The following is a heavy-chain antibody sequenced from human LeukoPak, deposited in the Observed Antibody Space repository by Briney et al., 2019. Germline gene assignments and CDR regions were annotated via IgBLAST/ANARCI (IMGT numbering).Heavy chain of an antibody. J-gene: IGHJ4*02. Sequence: GRSLRLSCAASGFTFSSYAMHWVRQAPGKGLEWVAVISYDGSNKYYADSVKGRFTISRDNSKNTLYLQMNSLRAEDTAMYYCARDRASRLDYWGQGTLVTVSS. V-gene: IGHV3-30-3*01. CDR2: ISYDGSNK. CDR3: ARDRASRLDY. CDR1: GFTFSSYA.